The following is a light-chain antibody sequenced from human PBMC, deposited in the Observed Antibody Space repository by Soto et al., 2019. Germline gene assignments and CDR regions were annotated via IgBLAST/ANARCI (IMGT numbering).Light chain of an antibody. J-gene: IGKJ1*01. CDR3: QQYNSCRT. V-gene: IGKV1-5*01. Sequence: DTKMTHSPSHLSAAVLYRITIXFLPMQSISSWVAWYQQKPVKAPPLLIYDATSVESGVPSRGSGSGSGTEFTLSSSSLQPDHFATYSLQQYNSCRTFGQGTKV. CDR1: QSISSW. CDR2: DAT.